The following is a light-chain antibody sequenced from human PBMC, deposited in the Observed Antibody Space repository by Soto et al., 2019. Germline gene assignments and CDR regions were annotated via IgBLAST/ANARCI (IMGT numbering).Light chain of an antibody. CDR3: QQYNSYSEA. CDR1: QTISSW. J-gene: IGKJ1*01. CDR2: KAS. V-gene: IGKV1-5*03. Sequence: DIQMTQSPSTLSGSVGDRVTITCRASQTISSWLAWYQQKPGKAPKLLIYKASTLKSGVPSRFSGSGSGTEFTLTISSLQPDDFATYYCQQYNSYSEAFGQRTKVDIK.